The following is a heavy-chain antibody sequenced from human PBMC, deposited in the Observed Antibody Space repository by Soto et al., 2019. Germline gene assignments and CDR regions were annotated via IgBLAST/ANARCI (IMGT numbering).Heavy chain of an antibody. V-gene: IGHV3-30*18. D-gene: IGHD3-10*01. CDR1: GFTFSSYG. J-gene: IGHJ6*02. CDR2: ISYGGSNK. Sequence: LRLSSAASGFTFSSYGMHWVRQAPGKGLEWVAVISYGGSNKYYADPVKGRFTNSRDNSKNRLYLQMNSLRAEDTAVYYCAKGGSGSPSALYYYGMDVWGQGTTVTVSS. CDR3: AKGGSGSPSALYYYGMDV.